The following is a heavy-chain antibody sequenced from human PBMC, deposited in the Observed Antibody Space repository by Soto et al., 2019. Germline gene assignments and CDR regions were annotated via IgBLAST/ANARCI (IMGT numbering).Heavy chain of an antibody. CDR1: GYTFTSYA. V-gene: IGHV1-3*01. Sequence: ASVKVSCKASGYTFTSYAMHWVRQAPGQRLEWMGWINAGNGNTKYSQKFQGRVTITRDTSASTAYMELSSLRSEDTAVYYCARAPTEDEFFGVPDYYMDVWGKGTTVTVSS. CDR2: INAGNGNT. CDR3: ARAPTEDEFFGVPDYYMDV. J-gene: IGHJ6*03. D-gene: IGHD3-3*01.